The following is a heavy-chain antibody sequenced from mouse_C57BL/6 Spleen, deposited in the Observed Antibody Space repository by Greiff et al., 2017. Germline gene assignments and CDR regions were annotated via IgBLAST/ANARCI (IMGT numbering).Heavy chain of an antibody. CDR1: GYTFTSYG. J-gene: IGHJ3*01. CDR3: ARGDDGVWGF. CDR2: IYPGSGST. Sequence: QVQLQQPGAELVKPGASVTLSCKASGYTFTSYGITWVKQTPVHGLEWIGDIYPGSGSTNYNEKFKSKATLTVDTSSSTAYMQLSSLTSEDSAVYYCARGDDGVWGFCGRGTLITVSA. D-gene: IGHD2-3*01. V-gene: IGHV1-55*01.